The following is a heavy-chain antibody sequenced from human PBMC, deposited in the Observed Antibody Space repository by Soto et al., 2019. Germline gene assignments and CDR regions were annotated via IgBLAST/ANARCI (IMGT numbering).Heavy chain of an antibody. V-gene: IGHV3-30-3*01. CDR1: GFTFSSYA. J-gene: IGHJ4*02. CDR3: ARAYEGDYFDY. CDR2: ISYDGSNK. Sequence: QVQLVESEGGVVQPGRSLRLSCAASGFTFSSYAMHWVRQAPGKGLEWVAVISYDGSNKYYADAVKGRFTISRDNSKNPLHLQMNSLRAEDTAVYYCARAYEGDYFDYWGQGTLVTVSS. D-gene: IGHD3-16*01.